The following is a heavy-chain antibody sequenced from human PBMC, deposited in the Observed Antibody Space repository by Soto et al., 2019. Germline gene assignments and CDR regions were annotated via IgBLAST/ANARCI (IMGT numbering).Heavy chain of an antibody. CDR2: IYYSGST. Sequence: SETLSLTCTVSGGSISSGGYYWSWIRQHPGKGLEWIGYIYYSGSTYYNPSLKSRVTISVDTSKNQFSLKLSSVTAADTAVYYCASTEIDCSSTSGYEPYFQHWGQGTLVTFSS. CDR1: GGSISSGGYY. CDR3: ASTEIDCSSTSGYEPYFQH. J-gene: IGHJ1*01. D-gene: IGHD2-2*01. V-gene: IGHV4-31*03.